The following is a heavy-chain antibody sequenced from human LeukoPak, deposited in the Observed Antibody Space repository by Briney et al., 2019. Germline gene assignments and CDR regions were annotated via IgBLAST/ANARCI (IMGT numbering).Heavy chain of an antibody. V-gene: IGHV3-66*01. Sequence: PGGSLRLSCAASGFTVINNYMSWVRQAPGKGLEWVSFIYSGDSTYYADSVKGRFTISRDSSKNTVHLQMNSLRAEDTAVYYWARDGGSGTSTGYNGYYYYGMDVWGQGTTVTVSS. CDR1: GFTVINNY. CDR3: ARDGGSGTSTGYNGYYYYGMDV. CDR2: IYSGDST. J-gene: IGHJ6*02. D-gene: IGHD3-9*01.